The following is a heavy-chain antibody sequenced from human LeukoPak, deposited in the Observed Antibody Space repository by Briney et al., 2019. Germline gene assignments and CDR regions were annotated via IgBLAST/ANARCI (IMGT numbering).Heavy chain of an antibody. CDR2: ISGSGGST. CDR1: GFTFSSYA. D-gene: IGHD3-16*02. Sequence: GGSLTLTCAASGFTFSSYAMSGVRQAPGKGLEWVSSISGSGGSTYYAASVKRRFIISRDNSKNTLFLQMNSLRAEDTAIYYCAKDPRVISSVATPCLWGEGTLVTVSS. V-gene: IGHV3-23*01. J-gene: IGHJ4*02. CDR3: AKDPRVISSVATPCL.